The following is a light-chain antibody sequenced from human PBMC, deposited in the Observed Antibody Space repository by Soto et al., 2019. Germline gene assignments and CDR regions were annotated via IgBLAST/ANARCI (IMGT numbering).Light chain of an antibody. CDR1: RDISVY. CDR2: DAS. Sequence: DIQMTQSPSSLSASVGDRVTISCQASRDISVYLNWYQQKPGKPPKLLVYDASNLQTGVPSRFSGSGSGTHFTFSISSLQPEDIATYYCQQYDKLPPYTFVQGTKLEIK. V-gene: IGKV1-33*01. CDR3: QQYDKLPPYT. J-gene: IGKJ2*01.